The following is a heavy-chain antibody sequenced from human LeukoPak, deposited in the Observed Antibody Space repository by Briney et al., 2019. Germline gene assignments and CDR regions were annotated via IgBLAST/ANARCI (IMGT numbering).Heavy chain of an antibody. D-gene: IGHD1-26*01. J-gene: IGHJ4*02. CDR3: ARRINSGSYPFDY. CDR2: ISAYNGNT. V-gene: IGHV1-18*01. CDR1: LYTFTSYV. Sequence: GASVKVSCKASLYTFTSYVMSCVRQAPGQGLEWMGWISAYNGNTNYAQKLQGRVTMTTDTSTSTAYMELRSLRSDDTAVYYCARRINSGSYPFDYWGQGTLVTVSS.